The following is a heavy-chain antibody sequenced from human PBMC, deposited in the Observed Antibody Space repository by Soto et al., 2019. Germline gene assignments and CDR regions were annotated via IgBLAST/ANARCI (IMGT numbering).Heavy chain of an antibody. CDR2: ISHDGSHK. D-gene: IGHD1-26*01. CDR1: GFTFNSFT. V-gene: IGHV3-30*04. Sequence: QVQLVESGGGVVQPGRSLRLSCAASGFTFNSFTMHWVRQAPGKGLEWVAVISHDGSHKYTAASVKGRFTISRDDSKNTLYLQMNRLGVEDTAIYYCATWEERYFQDWGQGTLVTVSS. CDR3: ATWEERYFQD. J-gene: IGHJ1*01.